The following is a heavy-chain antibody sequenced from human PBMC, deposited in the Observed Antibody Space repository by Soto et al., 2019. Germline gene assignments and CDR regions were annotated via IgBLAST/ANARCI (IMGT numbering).Heavy chain of an antibody. J-gene: IGHJ6*02. CDR3: ATRNGVAARIYGYYYGMDV. CDR1: GYTLTELS. D-gene: IGHD6-6*01. Sequence: ASVKVSCKVSGYTLTELSMHWVRQAPGKGLEWMGGFDPEDGETIYAQKFQGRVTMTEDTSTDTAYMELSSLRSEDTAVYYCATRNGVAARIYGYYYGMDVWGQGTTVTVSS. CDR2: FDPEDGET. V-gene: IGHV1-24*01.